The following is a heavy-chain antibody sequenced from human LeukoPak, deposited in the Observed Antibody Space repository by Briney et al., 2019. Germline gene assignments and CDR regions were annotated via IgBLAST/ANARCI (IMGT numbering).Heavy chain of an antibody. CDR1: GGSISSSSYY. J-gene: IGHJ4*02. Sequence: PSETLSLTCTVSGGSISSSSYYWGWIRQPPGKGLEWIGSIYYSGSTYYNPSLKSRVTISVDTSKNQFSLKLSSVTAADTAVYYCARNYYDSSGYYSGIDYWGQGTLVTVSS. CDR2: IYYSGST. V-gene: IGHV4-39*07. D-gene: IGHD3-22*01. CDR3: ARNYYDSSGYYSGIDY.